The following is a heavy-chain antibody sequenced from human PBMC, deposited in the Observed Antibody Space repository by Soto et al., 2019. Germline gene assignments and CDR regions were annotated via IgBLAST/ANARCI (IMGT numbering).Heavy chain of an antibody. Sequence: EVQLVESGGGLVQPGGSLRLSCAASGFTFSSYWMNWVRQAPGKGLEWVANIKQDGSEKYYVDSVKGRFTISRDNAKNSLYLQMNSLRAEDTAVYYCARESPLNGDYVVFDYWGQGTLVTVSS. CDR2: IKQDGSEK. CDR1: GFTFSSYW. V-gene: IGHV3-7*01. J-gene: IGHJ4*02. CDR3: ARESPLNGDYVVFDY. D-gene: IGHD4-17*01.